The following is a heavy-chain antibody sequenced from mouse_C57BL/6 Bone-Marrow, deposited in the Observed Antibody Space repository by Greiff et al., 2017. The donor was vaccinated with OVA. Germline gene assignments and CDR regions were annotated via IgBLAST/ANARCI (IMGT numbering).Heavy chain of an antibody. CDR2: FYPGSGSI. V-gene: IGHV1-62-2*01. CDR1: GYTFTEYT. J-gene: IGHJ2*01. Sequence: VKLQESGAELVKPGASVKLSCKASGYTFTEYTIHWVKQRSGQGLEWIGWFYPGSGSIKYNEKFKDKATLTADKSSSTVYMELSRLTSEDSAVYFCARHEVPYYYGSSYGFDYWGQGTTLTVSS. D-gene: IGHD1-1*01. CDR3: ARHEVPYYYGSSYGFDY.